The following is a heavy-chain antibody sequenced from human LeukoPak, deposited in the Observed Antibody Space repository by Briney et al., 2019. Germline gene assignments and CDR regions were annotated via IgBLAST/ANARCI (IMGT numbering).Heavy chain of an antibody. V-gene: IGHV4-61*02. CDR1: GGSISSGSYY. Sequence: SETLSPTCTVSGGSISSGSYYWSWIRQPAGKGLEWIGRIYTSGSTNYNPSLKSRVTLSVDTSKNQFSLKLSSVTAADTAVYYCASEAYCGGDCYSWFDPWGQGTLVTVSS. CDR2: IYTSGST. D-gene: IGHD2-21*02. CDR3: ASEAYCGGDCYSWFDP. J-gene: IGHJ5*02.